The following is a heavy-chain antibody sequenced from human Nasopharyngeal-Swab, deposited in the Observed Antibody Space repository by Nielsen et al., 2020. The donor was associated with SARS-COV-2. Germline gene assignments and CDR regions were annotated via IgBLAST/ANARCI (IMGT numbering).Heavy chain of an antibody. J-gene: IGHJ6*02. CDR1: GFTFRSYA. D-gene: IGHD2-21*01. V-gene: IGHV3-23*01. CDR2: ISGSGDTT. Sequence: GESLKISCAASGFTFRSYAMGWVRQAPGKGLEWVSIISGSGDTTYYADSVKDRFTISRDNSTNTLYLQTNSLRVEDTAVYYCAKAPYLRGLDVWGQGTTVTVSS. CDR3: AKAPYLRGLDV.